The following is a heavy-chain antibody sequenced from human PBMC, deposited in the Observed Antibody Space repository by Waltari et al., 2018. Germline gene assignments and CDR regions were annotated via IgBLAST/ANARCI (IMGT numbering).Heavy chain of an antibody. CDR3: ARVAVTGSYYWYFDL. Sequence: EVQLVESGGGLVQPGGSLRLSCTDSGFTFSSSEMNWVRQAPGEGVEWISYIGPSGSDIYYADSVKGRFTISRDNAKNSLYLQMDSLSAEDTAVYYCARVAVTGSYYWYFDLWGRGTLLTVSS. V-gene: IGHV3-48*03. J-gene: IGHJ2*01. D-gene: IGHD1-26*01. CDR2: IGPSGSDI. CDR1: GFTFSSSE.